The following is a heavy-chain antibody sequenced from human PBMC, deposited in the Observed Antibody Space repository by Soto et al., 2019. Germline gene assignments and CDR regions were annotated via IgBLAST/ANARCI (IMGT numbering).Heavy chain of an antibody. D-gene: IGHD2-2*01. CDR1: GGSFSGYY. Sequence: QVQLQQWGAGLLKPSETLSLTCAVYGGSFSGYYWSWIRQPPGKGLEWIGEINHSGSTNYNPSLKSRVTISVDTSKNQFSLKLSSVTAADMAVYYCARGPRNVPAANYYYYYGMDVWGQGTTVTVSS. CDR3: ARGPRNVPAANYYYYYGMDV. J-gene: IGHJ6*02. V-gene: IGHV4-34*01. CDR2: INHSGST.